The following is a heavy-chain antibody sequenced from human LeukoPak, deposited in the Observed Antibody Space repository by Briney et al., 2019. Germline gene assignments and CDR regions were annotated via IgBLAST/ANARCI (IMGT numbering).Heavy chain of an antibody. CDR1: GFTFSSYA. J-gene: IGHJ4*02. D-gene: IGHD3-3*01. V-gene: IGHV3-23*01. Sequence: PGGSLRLSCAASGFTFSSYAMSWVRQAPGKGLEWVSAISGSGGSTYYADSVKGRFTISRDNSKNTLYLQMNSLRAEDTAVYYCAKDEVGTYDFWSGSKYWGQGTLVTVSS. CDR3: AKDEVGTYDFWSGSKY. CDR2: ISGSGGST.